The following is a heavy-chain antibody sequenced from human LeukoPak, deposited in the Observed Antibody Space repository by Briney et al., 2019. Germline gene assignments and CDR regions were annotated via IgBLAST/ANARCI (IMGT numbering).Heavy chain of an antibody. Sequence: GGSLRLSCGASGFTFSSYAMSWVRQAPGKGLEWVSGIRGSGIGTYYADSVKGRFTISRDNAKNSLYLQMNSLRAEDTAVYYCARDEAYYYGSGSPNFDYWGQGTLVTVSS. CDR2: IRGSGIGT. D-gene: IGHD3-10*01. CDR3: ARDEAYYYGSGSPNFDY. J-gene: IGHJ4*02. CDR1: GFTFSSYA. V-gene: IGHV3-23*01.